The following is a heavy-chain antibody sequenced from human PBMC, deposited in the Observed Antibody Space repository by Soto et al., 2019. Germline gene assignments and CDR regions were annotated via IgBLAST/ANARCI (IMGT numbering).Heavy chain of an antibody. J-gene: IGHJ4*02. CDR2: IYWDDDK. V-gene: IGHV2-5*02. D-gene: IGHD3-9*01. CDR1: GFSLSTSGVG. Sequence: QITLKESGPTLVKPTQTLTLTCTFSGFSLSTSGVGVGWIRQPPGKALEWLVLIYWDDDKRYSPSLKSRLTITKDTSKTTVVLTMTNMDPVDTATYYGARAYYDILTGYYTFDYWGQGTLVTVSS. CDR3: ARAYYDILTGYYTFDY.